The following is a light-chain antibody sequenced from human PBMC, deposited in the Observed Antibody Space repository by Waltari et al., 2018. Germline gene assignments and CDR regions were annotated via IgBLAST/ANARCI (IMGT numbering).Light chain of an antibody. V-gene: IGLV3-21*04. J-gene: IGLJ1*01. Sequence: SYVLVQPHSVSVAPGETARITCGGSDIRRKSVHWYQQKPGQAPRLVIYYDSARPSGIPERFSGSNSGNTSTLTISRVEAGDEADYYCQVWDNTSDHVFGTGTTVTVL. CDR2: YDS. CDR3: QVWDNTSDHV. CDR1: DIRRKS.